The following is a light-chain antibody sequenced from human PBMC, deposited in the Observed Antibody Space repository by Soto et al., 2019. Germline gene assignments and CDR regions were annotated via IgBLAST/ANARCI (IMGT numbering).Light chain of an antibody. CDR3: QQYGSSPLYT. V-gene: IGKV3-20*01. CDR2: GAS. J-gene: IGKJ2*01. Sequence: EIVLTQSPGTLSLPPGERATLSCRASQSVSSSYLAWYQQKPGQAPRLLIYGASSRATGIPDRFSVSASGTDFTLSISRLEREDFAVYYCQQYGSSPLYTFGQGTTLEIK. CDR1: QSVSSSY.